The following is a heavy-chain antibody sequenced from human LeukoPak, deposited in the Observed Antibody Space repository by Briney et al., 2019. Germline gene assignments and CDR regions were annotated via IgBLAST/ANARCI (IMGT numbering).Heavy chain of an antibody. Sequence: ASVKVSCKASGYTFTSYGISWVRQAPGQGLEWMGWISAYNGNTNYAQKLQGRVTMTTDTSTSTAYMELRSLRSDDTAVYYCARGTTMIVVEYAFDIWGQGTMVTVSS. CDR1: GYTFTSYG. J-gene: IGHJ3*02. CDR2: ISAYNGNT. D-gene: IGHD3-22*01. V-gene: IGHV1-18*01. CDR3: ARGTTMIVVEYAFDI.